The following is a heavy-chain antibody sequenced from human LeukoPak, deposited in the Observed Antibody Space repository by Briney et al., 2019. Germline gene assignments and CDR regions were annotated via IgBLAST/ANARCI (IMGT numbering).Heavy chain of an antibody. J-gene: IGHJ4*02. CDR3: ARPSTSGSGTYSFDY. D-gene: IGHD3-10*01. Sequence: SETLSLTCTVSGGSISSSGYYWGWIRQSPGKGPEWFGSIDKSGSTYYNPSLKSRVTISVDTSKNQFSLKLTSVTAADTAVYYCARPSTSGSGTYSFDYRGQGTLVTVSS. CDR1: GGSISSSGYY. CDR2: IDKSGST. V-gene: IGHV4-39*01.